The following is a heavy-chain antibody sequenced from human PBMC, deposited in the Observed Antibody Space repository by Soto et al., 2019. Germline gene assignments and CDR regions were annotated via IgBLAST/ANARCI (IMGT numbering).Heavy chain of an antibody. CDR1: GFTFSDSW. D-gene: IGHD3-16*01. V-gene: IGHV3-7*01. J-gene: IGHJ6*02. CDR2: IKHDGSEK. Sequence: EVQLVESGGGLVQPGGSLRLSCAASGFTFSDSWMDWVGQAPGKGPEWVANIKHDGSEKNYVVSVKGRFTISRDNAKNSLYLQMNSLRAEDTAVYYCASLGRHGWGQGTTVTVSS. CDR3: ASLGRHG.